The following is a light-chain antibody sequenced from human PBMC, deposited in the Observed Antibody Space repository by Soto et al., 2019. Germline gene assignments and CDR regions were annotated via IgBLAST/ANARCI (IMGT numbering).Light chain of an antibody. CDR3: MEALQTPPT. CDR1: QSLLHNNGKHY. V-gene: IGKV2-28*01. J-gene: IGKJ4*01. Sequence: IAMTQSPLSLPVTPGEPASISCRSSQSLLHNNGKHYLVWYLQKPGQPPQLLIYLGSNRASGVPYRFSGSGSGTDFTLRISSVEAEDVGVYYCMEALQTPPTFGGGTRVEIK. CDR2: LGS.